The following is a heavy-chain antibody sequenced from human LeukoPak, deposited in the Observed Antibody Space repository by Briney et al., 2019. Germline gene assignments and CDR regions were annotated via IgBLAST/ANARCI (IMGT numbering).Heavy chain of an antibody. Sequence: AGGSLRLSCAASRFTFSDYYMSWIRQAPGKGLEWVSYISTSGSTVYYADSVKGRFTISRDNAKNSVFLQMNSLRGEDTAVYYCARVSRSWADAFDTWGQGTVVTVSS. J-gene: IGHJ3*02. CDR1: RFTFSDYY. CDR3: ARVSRSWADAFDT. V-gene: IGHV3-11*04. CDR2: ISTSGSTV. D-gene: IGHD1-26*01.